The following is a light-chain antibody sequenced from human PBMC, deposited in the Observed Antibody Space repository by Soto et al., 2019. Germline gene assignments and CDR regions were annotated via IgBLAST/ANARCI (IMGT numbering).Light chain of an antibody. V-gene: IGKV3D-20*02. CDR3: QQRYNWPPWT. Sequence: VLTQSPATLSLSPWERATLSCRASQSVSSSYLAWYQQKPGQAPRLLIYGASSRATGIPDRFSGSGSGTDFTLTISSLEPEDFAVYFCQQRYNWPPWTFGQGTKVDI. CDR2: GAS. CDR1: QSVSSSY. J-gene: IGKJ1*01.